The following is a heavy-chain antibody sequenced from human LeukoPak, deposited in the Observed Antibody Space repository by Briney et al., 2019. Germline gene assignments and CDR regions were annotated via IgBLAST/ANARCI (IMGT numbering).Heavy chain of an antibody. CDR3: ARAIMITFGGVIVDDY. Sequence: ASMKVSCKASGYTFTGYYMHWVRQAPGQGLEWMGWINPNSGGTNYAQKFQGRVTMTRDTSISTAYMELSRLRSDDTAVYYCARAIMITFGGVIVDDYWGQGTLVTVSS. CDR1: GYTFTGYY. D-gene: IGHD3-16*02. J-gene: IGHJ4*02. V-gene: IGHV1-2*02. CDR2: INPNSGGT.